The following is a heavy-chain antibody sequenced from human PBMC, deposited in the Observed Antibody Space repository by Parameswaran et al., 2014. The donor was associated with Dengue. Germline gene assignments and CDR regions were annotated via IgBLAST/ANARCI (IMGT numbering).Heavy chain of an antibody. V-gene: IGHV3-30*18. CDR3: AKDRDGSHDY. CDR2: ISYDGSNK. D-gene: IGHD5-24*01. Sequence: WIRQPPGKGLEWVAVISYDGSNKYYADSVKGRFTISRDNSKNTLYLQMNSLRAEDTAVYYCAKDRDGSHDYWGQGTLVTVSS. J-gene: IGHJ4*02.